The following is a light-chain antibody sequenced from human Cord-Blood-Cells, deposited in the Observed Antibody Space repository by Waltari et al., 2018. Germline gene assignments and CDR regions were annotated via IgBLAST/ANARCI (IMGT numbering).Light chain of an antibody. J-gene: IGKJ4*01. CDR1: QDISNY. CDR3: QQYDNLLT. V-gene: IGKV1-33*01. CDR2: DAS. Sequence: DIQMTQSPSSLSASVGDRVTITCQPSQDISNYLNWYQQKPGKAPKLLIYDASNLETGVPSRFSGSGAGTDFTFTISSLQPEDTATYYCQQYDNLLTFGGGTKVEIK.